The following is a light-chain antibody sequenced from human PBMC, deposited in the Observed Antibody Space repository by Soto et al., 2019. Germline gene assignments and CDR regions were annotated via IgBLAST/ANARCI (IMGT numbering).Light chain of an antibody. CDR2: EVS. CDR3: FSYTSSGTYV. Sequence: QSVLTQPASVSGSPGQSLTISCTGTSSDVGGYNFVSWYQQNPGKAPKLMIYEVSNRPSGVSNRFSGSKSGNTASLTISGLQAEDETDYYCFSYTSSGTYVFGTGTKVTVL. V-gene: IGLV2-14*01. CDR1: SSDVGGYNF. J-gene: IGLJ1*01.